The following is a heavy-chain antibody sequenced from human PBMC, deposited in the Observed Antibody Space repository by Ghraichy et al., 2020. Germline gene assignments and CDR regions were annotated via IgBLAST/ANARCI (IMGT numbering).Heavy chain of an antibody. CDR2: IYYSGST. J-gene: IGHJ3*02. V-gene: IGHV4-59*01. D-gene: IGHD5-24*01. CDR1: GGSISSYY. CDR3: ARDYDRDGYKYDAFDI. Sequence: SETLSLTCTVSGGSISSYYWSWIRQPPGKGLEWIGYIYYSGSTNYNPSLKSRVTISVDTSKNQFSLKLSSVTAADTAVYYCARDYDRDGYKYDAFDIWGQGTMVTVSS.